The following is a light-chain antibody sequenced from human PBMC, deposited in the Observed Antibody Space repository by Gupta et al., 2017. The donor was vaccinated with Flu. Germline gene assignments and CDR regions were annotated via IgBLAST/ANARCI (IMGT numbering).Light chain of an antibody. Sequence: EIASTQSPGTRSLSPGETATLPCRASQSVNSNSLAWYQHKPGQAPRVLIYGASTRATGIPDRFSASGSGTDFTLTISRLEPEDFALYYCQQSGSSTRTFGQGTKVEI. V-gene: IGKV3-20*01. CDR3: QQSGSSTRT. CDR2: GAS. J-gene: IGKJ1*01. CDR1: QSVNSNS.